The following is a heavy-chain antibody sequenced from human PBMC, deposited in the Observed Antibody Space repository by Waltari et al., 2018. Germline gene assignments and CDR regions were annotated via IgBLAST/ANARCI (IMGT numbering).Heavy chain of an antibody. CDR1: DDSISSGDYY. D-gene: IGHD6-13*01. CDR2: VYYSRST. J-gene: IGHJ4*02. Sequence: QLQLQESGPGLLKPSGTLSLTCTVSDDSISSGDYYWGWIRQSPGKGPEWMGSVYYSRSTSYNTSLKRRVTISVDTSKKQFSLKLSSVTAADTAVYYCARSLHIFRAAAGMFDYWGQGTLVTVSS. V-gene: IGHV4-39*01. CDR3: ARSLHIFRAAAGMFDY.